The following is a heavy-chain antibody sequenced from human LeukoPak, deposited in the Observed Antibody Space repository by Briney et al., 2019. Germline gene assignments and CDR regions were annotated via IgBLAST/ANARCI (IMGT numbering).Heavy chain of an antibody. CDR2: IYSGGST. CDR3: AELGITMIGGV. CDR1: GFTVSSNY. D-gene: IGHD3-10*02. J-gene: IGHJ6*04. V-gene: IGHV3-66*01. Sequence: GGSLRLSWAASGFTVSSNYMSWVRQAPGKGLEWVSVIYSGGSTYYADSVKGRFTISRDNSKNTLYLQMNSLRAEDTAVYYCAELGITMIGGVWGKGTTVTISS.